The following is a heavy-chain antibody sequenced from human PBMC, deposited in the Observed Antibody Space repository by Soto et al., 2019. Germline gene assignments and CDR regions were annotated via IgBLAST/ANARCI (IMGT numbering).Heavy chain of an antibody. CDR3: ARDREWLDTQGSFDY. CDR2: INPSGGST. CDR1: GYTFTSYY. V-gene: IGHV1-46*01. Sequence: GASVKVSCKASGYTFTSYYMHWVRQAPGQGLEWMGRINPSGGSTSYAQKFQGRVTITTDTSTSTVYMELSSLRSEDTAVYYCARDREWLDTQGSFDYWGQGTLVTVSS. D-gene: IGHD6-19*01. J-gene: IGHJ4*02.